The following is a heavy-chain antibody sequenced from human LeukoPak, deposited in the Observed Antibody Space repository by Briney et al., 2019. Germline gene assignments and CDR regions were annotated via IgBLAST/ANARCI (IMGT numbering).Heavy chain of an antibody. V-gene: IGHV5-51*01. CDR2: IYPGDSDT. CDR3: ARLLRLGRNSFDP. J-gene: IGHJ5*02. CDR1: GYRFTSYW. Sequence: GESLKISCKGSGYRFTSYWIGWVRQMPGKGLEWMGIIYPGDSDTRYSPSFQGQVTISADKSINTAYLQWSSLKASDTAIYYCARLLRLGRNSFDPWGQGTLVAVSS. D-gene: IGHD6-19*01.